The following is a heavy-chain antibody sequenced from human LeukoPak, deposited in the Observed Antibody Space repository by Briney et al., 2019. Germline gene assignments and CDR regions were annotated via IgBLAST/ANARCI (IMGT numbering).Heavy chain of an antibody. J-gene: IGHJ3*02. Sequence: SETLSLTCAVYGGSFSGYYWSWIRQPPGKGLEWIGEINHSGSTNYNPSLKSRVTISVDTSKNQFSLKLSSVTAADTAVYYCARGPWWFGANDAFDIWGQGTMVTVSS. V-gene: IGHV4-34*01. CDR3: ARGPWWFGANDAFDI. CDR2: INHSGST. CDR1: GGSFSGYY. D-gene: IGHD2-15*01.